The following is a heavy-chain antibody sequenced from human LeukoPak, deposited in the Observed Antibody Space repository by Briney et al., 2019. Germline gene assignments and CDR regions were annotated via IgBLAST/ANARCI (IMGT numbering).Heavy chain of an antibody. CDR2: IIHSGDT. Sequence: SETLSLTCDVYDGSFSGYYWSWIRQPPGKGLEWIGEIIHSGDTNYNPALKSRATISIDTSKNQFSLKLSSVTAADTAVYYCARGPNYDILTGYYRNYYHMDVWGKGTTVTISS. V-gene: IGHV4-34*01. D-gene: IGHD3-9*01. CDR1: DGSFSGYY. CDR3: ARGPNYDILTGYYRNYYHMDV. J-gene: IGHJ6*03.